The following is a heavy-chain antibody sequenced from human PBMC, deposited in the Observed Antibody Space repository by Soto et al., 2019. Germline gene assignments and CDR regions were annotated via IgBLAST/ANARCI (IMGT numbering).Heavy chain of an antibody. CDR2: MNPSSGNT. CDR3: AREDYGGRPGY. V-gene: IGHV1-8*01. D-gene: IGHD4-17*01. CDR1: GYTFTSYD. J-gene: IGHJ4*02. Sequence: ASVKVSCKASGYTFTSYDISWVRQATGQGLEWMGWMNPSSGNTGYAQKFQGRVTMTRNTSISTAYMELSSLRSEDTAMYYCAREDYGGRPGYWGQGTLVTVSS.